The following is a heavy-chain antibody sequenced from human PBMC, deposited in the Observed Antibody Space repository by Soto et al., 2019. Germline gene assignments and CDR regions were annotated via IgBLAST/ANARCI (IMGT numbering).Heavy chain of an antibody. Sequence: QVQLQESGPGLVKPSETLSLTCTVSGGSISSYYWSWIRQPPGKGLEWIGYIYYSGSTNYNPSLKSRVNISVDTSKNQFSLKLSSVTAADTAVYYCARGLSYYYDSSGYLPMGYYFDYWGQGTLVTVSS. D-gene: IGHD3-22*01. CDR3: ARGLSYYYDSSGYLPMGYYFDY. V-gene: IGHV4-59*01. CDR1: GGSISSYY. J-gene: IGHJ4*02. CDR2: IYYSGST.